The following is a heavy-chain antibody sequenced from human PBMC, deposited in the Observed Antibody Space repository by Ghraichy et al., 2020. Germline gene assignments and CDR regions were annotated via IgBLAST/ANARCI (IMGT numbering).Heavy chain of an antibody. CDR3: ARDPVFGSSGWYAPGY. Sequence: SETLSLTCAVSGGSISSSNWWSWVRQPPGKGLEWIGEIYHSGSTNYNPSLKSRVTISVDKSKNQFSLKLSSVTAADTAVYYCARDPVFGSSGWYAPGYWGQGTLVTVSS. J-gene: IGHJ4*02. V-gene: IGHV4-4*02. CDR2: IYHSGST. D-gene: IGHD6-19*01. CDR1: GGSISSSNW.